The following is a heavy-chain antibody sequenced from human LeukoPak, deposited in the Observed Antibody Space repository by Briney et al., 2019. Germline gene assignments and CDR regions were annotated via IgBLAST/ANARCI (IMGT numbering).Heavy chain of an antibody. CDR1: GFTLSSYA. V-gene: IGHV3-23*01. CDR3: AKDMSAIPP. D-gene: IGHD2-8*01. J-gene: IGHJ4*01. CDR2: ISGSGDST. Sequence: PGRSPRLSCAVSGFTLSSYAMSWVRQAPGKGLEWVSAISGSGDSTYYADSVKGRFTISRDNSKNTLYLQMNSLRAEDTAVYYCAKDMSAIPPWGQGTLVTVSS.